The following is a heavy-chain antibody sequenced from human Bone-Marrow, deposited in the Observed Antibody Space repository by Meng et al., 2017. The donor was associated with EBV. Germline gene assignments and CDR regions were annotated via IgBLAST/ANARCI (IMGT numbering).Heavy chain of an antibody. CDR3: AKISTAAVTSSYFDY. D-gene: IGHD4-17*01. J-gene: IGHJ4*02. V-gene: IGHV3-23*01. CDR1: GFTFSSYA. Sequence: EVQLXXXXXGLVXPXXXLRLXXXASGFTFSSYAMSWVRQAPGKGLEWVSAISGSGGSTYYADSVKGRFTISRDNSKNTLYLQMNSLRAEDTAVYYCAKISTAAVTSSYFDYWGQGTLVTVSS. CDR2: ISGSGGST.